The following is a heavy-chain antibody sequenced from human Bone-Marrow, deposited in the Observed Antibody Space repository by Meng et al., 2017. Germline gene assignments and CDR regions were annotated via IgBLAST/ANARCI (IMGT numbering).Heavy chain of an antibody. J-gene: IGHJ4*02. CDR3: ARGDGYNRYFDY. CDR2: IYHSGTA. V-gene: IGHV4-30-2*01. D-gene: IGHD5-24*01. Sequence: QLQLQESGSGLVKPSQTLSLTCAVSGGSISSGNYPWSWIRQPPGKGLESIGYIYHSGTAYYNPSLESRVTISVDRSKNQFSLKLSSVTAADTAVYYCARGDGYNRYFDYWGQGTLVTVSS. CDR1: GGSISSGNYP.